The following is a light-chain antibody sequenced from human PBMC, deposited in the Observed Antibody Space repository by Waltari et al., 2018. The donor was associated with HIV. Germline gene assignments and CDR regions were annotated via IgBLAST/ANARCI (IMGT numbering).Light chain of an antibody. CDR1: PGSVPTTYY. CDR3: ALYMGSGVWV. Sequence: QTVVTQEPSFSVSPGATVTLTCVLRPGSVPTTYYPSWYQQTPGQSPRTLIHNTDPRSSGVPDRFSGSIVGDKAVLTITGAQADDECDYYCALYMGSGVWVFGGGTTLTVL. J-gene: IGLJ3*02. CDR2: NTD. V-gene: IGLV8-61*01.